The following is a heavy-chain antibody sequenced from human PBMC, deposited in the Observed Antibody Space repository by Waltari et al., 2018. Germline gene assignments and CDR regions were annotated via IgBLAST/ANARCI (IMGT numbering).Heavy chain of an antibody. J-gene: IGHJ4*02. CDR3: ARDGRGSYINY. V-gene: IGHV1-2*02. CDR2: INSNSGGT. Sequence: QVQLVQSGAEVKKPGASVKVSCKASGYTFTAYYMHWVRQAPGQGLEWMGWINSNSGGTNYTQKFQGRVTMTRDTSISTVYMELSRLNSDDTAVYYCARDGRGSYINYWGQGTLVTVSS. D-gene: IGHD1-26*01. CDR1: GYTFTAYY.